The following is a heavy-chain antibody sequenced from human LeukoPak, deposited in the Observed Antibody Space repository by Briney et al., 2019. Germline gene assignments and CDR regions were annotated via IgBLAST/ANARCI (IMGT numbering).Heavy chain of an antibody. J-gene: IGHJ6*02. Sequence: ASVKVSCKASGYTFTSYGISWVRQAPGQGLEWMGWISAYNGNTNYAQKLQGRVTMTTDTSTSTAYMELRSLRSDDTAVYYCARVGRFLEWLFPCYYYGMDVWGQGTTVTVSS. D-gene: IGHD3-3*01. CDR1: GYTFTSYG. V-gene: IGHV1-18*01. CDR2: ISAYNGNT. CDR3: ARVGRFLEWLFPCYYYGMDV.